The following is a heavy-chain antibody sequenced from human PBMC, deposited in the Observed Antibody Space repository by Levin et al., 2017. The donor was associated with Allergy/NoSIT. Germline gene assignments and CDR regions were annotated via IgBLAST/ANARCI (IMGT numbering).Heavy chain of an antibody. CDR3: AKGYDILTGYAMDY. CDR1: GFTFDDYA. V-gene: IGHV3-9*01. J-gene: IGHJ4*02. CDR2: ISWNSGSI. Sequence: PGGSLRLSCAASGFTFDDYAMHWVRQAPGKGLEWVSGISWNSGSIGYADSVKGRFTISRDNAKNSLYLQMNSLRAEDTALYYCAKGYDILTGYAMDYWGQGTLVTVSS. D-gene: IGHD3-9*01.